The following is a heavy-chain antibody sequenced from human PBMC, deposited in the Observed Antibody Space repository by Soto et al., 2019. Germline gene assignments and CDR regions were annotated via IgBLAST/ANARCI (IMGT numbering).Heavy chain of an antibody. V-gene: IGHV1-3*01. CDR3: ARDGGVAGGGTALDI. Sequence: AASVKVSCKASGYTFTSYAMHWVRQAPGQRLEWMGWINAGNGNTKYSQKFQGRVTITRDTSASTAYMELRSLGSEDTAVYYCARDGGVAGGGTALDIWRQGTMVTVS. CDR2: INAGNGNT. J-gene: IGHJ3*02. CDR1: GYTFTSYA. D-gene: IGHD6-19*01.